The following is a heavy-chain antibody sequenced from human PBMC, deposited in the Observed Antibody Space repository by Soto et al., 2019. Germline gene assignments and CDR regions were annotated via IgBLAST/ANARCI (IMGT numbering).Heavy chain of an antibody. CDR3: ARDNRTMTTVTIAYYYYYGMDV. V-gene: IGHV4-34*01. CDR2: INHGGST. CDR1: GGSFSGYY. D-gene: IGHD4-17*01. Sequence: SETLSLTCAVYGGSFSGYYWSWIRQPPGKGLEWIGEINHGGSTNYNPSLKSRVTISVDTSKNQFSLKLSSVTAADTAVYYCARDNRTMTTVTIAYYYYYGMDVWGQGTTVTVSS. J-gene: IGHJ6*02.